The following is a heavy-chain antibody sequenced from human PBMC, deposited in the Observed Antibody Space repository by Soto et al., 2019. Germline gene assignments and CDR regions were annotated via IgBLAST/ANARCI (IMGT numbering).Heavy chain of an antibody. J-gene: IGHJ6*02. D-gene: IGHD3-9*01. V-gene: IGHV2-5*01. Sequence: QITLKESGPTLVKPTQTLTLTCTFSGFSLSTSGVGVGWIRQPPGKALEWLALIYWNDDKRYSTSLKSRLTITQYTSKNQVVLTMTNMDPVYTATYYCAHRQHDIVTPYYYGMDVWGQGTTVTVSS. CDR2: IYWNDDK. CDR3: AHRQHDIVTPYYYGMDV. CDR1: GFSLSTSGVG.